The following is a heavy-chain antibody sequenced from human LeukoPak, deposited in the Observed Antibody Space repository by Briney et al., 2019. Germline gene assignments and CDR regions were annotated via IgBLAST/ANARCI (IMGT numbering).Heavy chain of an antibody. CDR1: GGSISSYY. Sequence: SETLSLTCTVSGGSISSYYWSWIRRPPGKGLEWIGYIYYSGSTNYNPSLKSRVTISVDTSKNQFSLKLSSVTAADTAVYYCARLIGYCSSTSCHWAFDIWGQGTMVTVSS. D-gene: IGHD2-2*01. CDR2: IYYSGST. CDR3: ARLIGYCSSTSCHWAFDI. J-gene: IGHJ3*02. V-gene: IGHV4-59*08.